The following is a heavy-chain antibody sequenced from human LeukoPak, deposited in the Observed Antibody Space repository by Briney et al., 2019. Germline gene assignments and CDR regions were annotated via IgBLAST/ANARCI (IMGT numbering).Heavy chain of an antibody. CDR2: IYYSGST. Sequence: SETLSLTCTVSGGSISSSSYYWGWVRQPPGKGLEWIGSIYYSGSTYYNPSLKSRVTISVDTSKNQFSLKLSSVTAADTAVYYCTRDARYCSSTSCYDDWFDPWGQGTLVTVSS. J-gene: IGHJ5*02. V-gene: IGHV4-39*07. D-gene: IGHD2-2*01. CDR3: TRDARYCSSTSCYDDWFDP. CDR1: GGSISSSSYY.